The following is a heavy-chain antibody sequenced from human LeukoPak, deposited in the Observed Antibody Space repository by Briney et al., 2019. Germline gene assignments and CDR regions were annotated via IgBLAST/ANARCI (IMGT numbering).Heavy chain of an antibody. CDR3: AKRGGSFIGYFDY. V-gene: IGHV3-7*01. J-gene: IGHJ4*02. D-gene: IGHD1-26*01. CDR2: IKQDGSEK. CDR1: GFTFSSYW. Sequence: GGSLRLSCAASGFTFSSYWMSWVRQAPGKGLEWVANIKQDGSEKYYVDSVKGRFTISRDNAKNSLYLQMNSLTAEDTAVYYCAKRGGSFIGYFDYWGQGALVTVSS.